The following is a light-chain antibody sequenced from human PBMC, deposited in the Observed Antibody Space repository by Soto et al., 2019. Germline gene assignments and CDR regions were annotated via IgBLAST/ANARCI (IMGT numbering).Light chain of an antibody. V-gene: IGLV2-11*01. J-gene: IGLJ3*02. CDR3: RSYAGSYTLGV. CDR1: SSDVGGYNL. Sequence: QSALTQPRSVSGSPGQSVTISCTGTSSDVGGYNLVSWYQQYPGRAPKRLIYDVTKRPSGVPDRFSGSKSGNTASLTISGLQAEDEADYYCRSYAGSYTLGVFGGGTKLTVL. CDR2: DVT.